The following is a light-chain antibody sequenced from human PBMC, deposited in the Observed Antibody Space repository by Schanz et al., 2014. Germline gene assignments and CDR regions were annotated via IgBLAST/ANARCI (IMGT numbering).Light chain of an antibody. Sequence: EIVLTQSPGTLSLSPGERATLSCRASQSVSSSYLAWYEQKPGQAPRLLIYGASSRATGIPDRFSGSGSGTDFNPTIRTPEPEDFAVYYYQQYGNSPPYTFGQGTKLEIK. CDR1: QSVSSSY. J-gene: IGKJ2*01. CDR3: QQYGNSPPYT. CDR2: GAS. V-gene: IGKV3-20*01.